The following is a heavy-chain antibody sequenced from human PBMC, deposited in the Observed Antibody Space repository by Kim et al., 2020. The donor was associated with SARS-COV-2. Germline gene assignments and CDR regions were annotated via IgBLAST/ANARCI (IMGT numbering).Heavy chain of an antibody. D-gene: IGHD1-26*01. CDR3: ARNPNSGGYFDL. CDR1: GGSISSTSYY. J-gene: IGHJ2*01. Sequence: SETLSLTCTVSGGSISSTSYYWGWIRQTPEKGLEWIGNFYYSGSTYYNPSLKSRVTISVDTSKNQFSLKLTSVTAADTAVDYCARNPNSGGYFDLWGRGT. V-gene: IGHV4-39*07. CDR2: FYYSGST.